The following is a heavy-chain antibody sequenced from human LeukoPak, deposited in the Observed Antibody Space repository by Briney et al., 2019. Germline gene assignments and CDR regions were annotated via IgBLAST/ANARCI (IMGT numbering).Heavy chain of an antibody. V-gene: IGHV3-23*01. CDR1: GFTFSSYA. CDR3: AKALTILEWFFFDY. D-gene: IGHD3-3*01. J-gene: IGHJ4*02. Sequence: PGGSLRLSCAASGFTFSSYAMSWVRQAPGKGLEWVSAISGSGGSTYYADSVKGRFTISRDNSKNTLYLQMNRLRAEDTAVYYCAKALTILEWFFFDYWGQGTLITVSS. CDR2: ISGSGGST.